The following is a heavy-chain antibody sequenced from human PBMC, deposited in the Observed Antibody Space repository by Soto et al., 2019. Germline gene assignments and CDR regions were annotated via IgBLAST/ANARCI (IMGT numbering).Heavy chain of an antibody. D-gene: IGHD2-2*01. CDR2: IYYSGST. CDR1: GGSISSGGYY. Sequence: SETLSLTCTVSGGSISSGGYYWSWIRQHPGKGLEWIGYIYYSGSTYYNPSLKSRVTISVDTSKNQFSLKLSSVTAADTAVYYCARTPGYCSSTSCRWFDPWGQVTLVTVSS. J-gene: IGHJ5*02. CDR3: ARTPGYCSSTSCRWFDP. V-gene: IGHV4-31*03.